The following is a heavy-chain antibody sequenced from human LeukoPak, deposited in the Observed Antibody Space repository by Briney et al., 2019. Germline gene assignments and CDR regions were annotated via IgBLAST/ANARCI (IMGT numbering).Heavy chain of an antibody. Sequence: PGGSLRLSCAASGFTFSSYTMNWVRQAPGKGLEWVSSISSSSSYIYYADSVKGRFTISRDNAKNSLYLQMNSLRSDDTAVYYCARETYCVGSSGYKGNAFDIWGQGTMVTVS. V-gene: IGHV3-21*01. CDR3: ARETYCVGSSGYKGNAFDI. D-gene: IGHD2-15*01. J-gene: IGHJ3*02. CDR1: GFTFSSYT. CDR2: ISSSSSYI.